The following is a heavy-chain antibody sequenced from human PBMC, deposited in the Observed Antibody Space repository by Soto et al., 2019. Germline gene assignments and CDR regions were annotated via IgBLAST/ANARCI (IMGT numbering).Heavy chain of an antibody. CDR2: ISYDGSNK. D-gene: IGHD4-17*01. CDR1: GFTFSSYA. Sequence: QVPLVESGRGVVQPGRSLRLSCAASGFTFSSYAMHWVRQAPGRGLEWVAVISYDGSNKYYGDSVKGRFTISRDNSKNTLYLQMNSLTTEDTAMYYCARHDYGGNTHYWYFDLWGRGTLVTVSS. V-gene: IGHV3-30-3*01. J-gene: IGHJ2*01. CDR3: ARHDYGGNTHYWYFDL.